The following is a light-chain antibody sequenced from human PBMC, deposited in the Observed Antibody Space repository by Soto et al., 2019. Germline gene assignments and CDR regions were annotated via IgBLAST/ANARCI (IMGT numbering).Light chain of an antibody. Sequence: EIVMTQSPATLSVSPGERATLSCRASQSVSSNLAWYQQKPGQAPRLLVYGASTRATGIPARFSGSGSGTEFTLTISRLQSEDFAVYYCQQYNNWPPVTFGPGTKVDIK. CDR3: QQYNNWPPVT. CDR2: GAS. V-gene: IGKV3-15*01. J-gene: IGKJ3*01. CDR1: QSVSSN.